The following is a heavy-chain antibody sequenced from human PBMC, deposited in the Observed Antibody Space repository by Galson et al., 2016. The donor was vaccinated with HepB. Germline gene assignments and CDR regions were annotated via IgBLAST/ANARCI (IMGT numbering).Heavy chain of an antibody. D-gene: IGHD3-9*01. J-gene: IGHJ4*02. CDR1: GYSFTSYA. CDR3: ASELQYFEWSDYYFDY. CDR2: INAGNGNT. V-gene: IGHV1-3*01. Sequence: SCKASGYSFTSYAIHWVRQAPGQRLEWMGWINAGNGNTKYSQNFQGRITITRDTSASTAYMELSSLRSEDTAVYYCASELQYFEWSDYYFDYWGQGTLVTVSS.